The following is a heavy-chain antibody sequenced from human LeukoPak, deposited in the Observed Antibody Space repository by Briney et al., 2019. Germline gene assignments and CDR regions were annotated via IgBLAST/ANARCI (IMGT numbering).Heavy chain of an antibody. Sequence: GGSLRLSCAASGFTFSSYSMNWIRQAPGKGLEWVPSISSSTSYIYYADSVKGRFTIYKDNAKNSLYLQMNSLRAEDTAVYYCARAGGSTVSHSDYWGQGTLVTVSS. J-gene: IGHJ4*02. D-gene: IGHD4-17*01. CDR1: GFTFSSYS. CDR2: ISSSTSYI. CDR3: ARAGGSTVSHSDY. V-gene: IGHV3-21*01.